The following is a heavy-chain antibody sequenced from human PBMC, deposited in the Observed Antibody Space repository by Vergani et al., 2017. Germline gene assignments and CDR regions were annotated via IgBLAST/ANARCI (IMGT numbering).Heavy chain of an antibody. D-gene: IGHD2-21*01. CDR3: ARHISVVRPSSMTAFDY. V-gene: IGHV4-59*01. Sequence: QVQLQESGPGLVKPSETLSLTCTVSGAAIKDFYWSWFRQPPGKGLEWIGYVYYTGSTTYNPSLKSRVTISVDTSNNQFSLRMTSLTAADTAIYYCARHISVVRPSSMTAFDYWGQGTLVTVSS. CDR2: VYYTGST. J-gene: IGHJ4*02. CDR1: GAAIKDFY.